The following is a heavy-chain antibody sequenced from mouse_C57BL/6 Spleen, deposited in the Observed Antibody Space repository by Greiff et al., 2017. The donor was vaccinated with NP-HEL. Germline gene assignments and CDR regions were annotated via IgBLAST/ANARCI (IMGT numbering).Heavy chain of an antibody. CDR2: ISSGSSTI. CDR1: GFTFSDYG. Sequence: EVKLMESGGGLVKPGGSLKLSCAASGFTFSDYGMHWVRQAPEKGLEWVAYISSGSSTIYYADTVKGRFTISRDNAKNTLFLQLTSLRSEDTAMYYCARPTYYYGSSYGYAMDYWGQGTSVTVSS. CDR3: ARPTYYYGSSYGYAMDY. D-gene: IGHD1-1*01. V-gene: IGHV5-17*01. J-gene: IGHJ4*01.